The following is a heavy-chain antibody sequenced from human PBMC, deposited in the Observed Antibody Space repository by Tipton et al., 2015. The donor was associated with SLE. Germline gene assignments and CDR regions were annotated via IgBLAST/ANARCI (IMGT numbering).Heavy chain of an antibody. V-gene: IGHV4-30-2*02. J-gene: IGHJ4*02. Sequence: TLSLTCAVSGASISSGSSYWTWIRQPPGKGLEWIGYIYHSGSTYYNPSLKSRVTISVDRSKNQFSLKLSSVTAADTAVYYCARSPDTIFGVADYFDYWGQGTLVTVSS. CDR3: ARSPDTIFGVADYFDY. D-gene: IGHD3-3*01. CDR2: IYHSGST. CDR1: GASISSGSSY.